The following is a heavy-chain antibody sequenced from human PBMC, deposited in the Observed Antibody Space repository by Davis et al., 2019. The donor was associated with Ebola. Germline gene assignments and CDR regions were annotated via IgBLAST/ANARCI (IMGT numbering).Heavy chain of an antibody. Sequence: HSQTPSLTCAISGDSVSSGGWNWIRQSPSRGLAWLGRTYYSSKWYNDYAVSVKSRITINPDTSKNQFSLQLNSVTPEDTALYYCARGWLRAGIDVWGEGTTVTVSS. V-gene: IGHV6-1*01. J-gene: IGHJ6*04. CDR1: GDSVSSGG. CDR2: TYYSSKWYN. D-gene: IGHD5-18*01. CDR3: ARGWLRAGIDV.